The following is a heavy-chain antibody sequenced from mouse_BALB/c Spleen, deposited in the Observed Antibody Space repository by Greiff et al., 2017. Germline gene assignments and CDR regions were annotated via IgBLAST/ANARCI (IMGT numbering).Heavy chain of an antibody. CDR3: ARGAYGSSFGYFDV. Sequence: EVKLQESGPELVKPGASVKIPCKASGYTFTDYNMDWVKQSHGKSLEWIGDINPNNGGTIYNQKFKGKATLTVDKSSSTAYMELRSLTSEDTAVYYCARGAYGSSFGYFDVWGAGTTVTVSS. V-gene: IGHV1-18*01. D-gene: IGHD1-1*01. CDR1: GYTFTDYN. CDR2: INPNNGGT. J-gene: IGHJ1*01.